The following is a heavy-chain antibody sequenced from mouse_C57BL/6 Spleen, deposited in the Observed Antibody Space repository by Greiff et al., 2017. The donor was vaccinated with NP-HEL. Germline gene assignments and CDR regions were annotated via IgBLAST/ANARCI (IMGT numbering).Heavy chain of an antibody. CDR2: IYPGDGDT. CDR1: GYAFSSYW. D-gene: IGHD2-2*01. V-gene: IGHV1-80*01. CDR3: ARGTMVKAWFAY. Sequence: VQLQQSGAELVKPGASVKISCKASGYAFSSYWMNWVKQRPGKGLEWIGQIYPGDGDTNYNGKFKGKATLTADKSSSTAYMQLSSLTSEDSAVYFCARGTMVKAWFAYWGQGTLVTVSA. J-gene: IGHJ3*01.